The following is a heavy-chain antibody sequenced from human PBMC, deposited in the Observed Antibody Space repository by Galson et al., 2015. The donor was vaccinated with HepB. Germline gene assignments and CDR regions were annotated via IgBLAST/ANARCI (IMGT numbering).Heavy chain of an antibody. D-gene: IGHD6-13*01. Sequence: SLRLSCAASGFTFSSYAMHWVRQAPGKGLEWVAVISYDGSNKYYADSVKGRFTISRDNSKNTLYLQMNSLRAEDTAVYYCARDLGKEQQLPGDYYYGMDVWGQGTTVTVSS. CDR2: ISYDGSNK. CDR1: GFTFSSYA. CDR3: ARDLGKEQQLPGDYYYGMDV. J-gene: IGHJ6*02. V-gene: IGHV3-30*04.